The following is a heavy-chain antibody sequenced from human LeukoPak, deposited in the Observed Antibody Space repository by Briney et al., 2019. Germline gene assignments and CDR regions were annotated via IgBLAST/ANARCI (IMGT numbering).Heavy chain of an antibody. CDR3: ARVASIAARPFYYYYMDV. D-gene: IGHD6-6*01. CDR2: IYSGGST. J-gene: IGHJ6*03. CDR1: GFTVSNNY. V-gene: IGHV3-53*01. Sequence: GGSLRLSCAASGFTVSNNYMSWVRQAPGKGLEWVSVIYSGGSTYYVDSVKGRFTISRDNSKNTLYLQMNSLRAEDTAVYYCARVASIAARPFYYYYMDVWGKGTTVTVSS.